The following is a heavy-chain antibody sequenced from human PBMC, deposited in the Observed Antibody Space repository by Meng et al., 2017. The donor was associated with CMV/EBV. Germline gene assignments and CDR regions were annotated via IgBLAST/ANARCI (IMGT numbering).Heavy chain of an antibody. CDR1: GGTFSSYA. V-gene: IGHV1-69*10. J-gene: IGHJ6*02. D-gene: IGHD4-11*01. CDR3: ARGGTTVTSRRNERTSFYYYYGMDV. Sequence: SVKVSCKASGGTFSSYAISWVRQAPGQGLEWMGGIIPILGIANYAQKFQGRVTITADKSTSTAYMEPSSLRSEDTAVYYCARGGTTVTSRRNERTSFYYYYGMDVWGQGTTVTVSS. CDR2: IIPILGIA.